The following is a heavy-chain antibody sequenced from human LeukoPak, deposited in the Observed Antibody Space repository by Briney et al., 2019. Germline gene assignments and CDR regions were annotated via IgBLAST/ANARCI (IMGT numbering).Heavy chain of an antibody. V-gene: IGHV4-4*07. CDR3: ARLGPSYGSYFDY. CDR1: GSSISSYY. CDR2: IYTSGST. Sequence: SETLTLTCAASGSSISSYYWSWLRQPAGKGLEWIGRIYTSGSTNYNPSLKSRVTMSVDTSKNQFSLKLSSVTAAATAVYYWARLGPSYGSYFDYWGQGTLVTVSS. D-gene: IGHD5-18*01. J-gene: IGHJ4*02.